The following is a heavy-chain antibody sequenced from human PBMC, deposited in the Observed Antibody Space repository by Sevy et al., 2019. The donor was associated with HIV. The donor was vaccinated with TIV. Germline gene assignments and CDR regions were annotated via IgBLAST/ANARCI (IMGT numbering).Heavy chain of an antibody. J-gene: IGHJ6*02. CDR3: ARDLLYYDSSGYYGYYYYGMDV. CDR2: IYHSGST. V-gene: IGHV4-38-2*02. CDR1: GYSISSGYY. Sequence: SETLSLTCTVSGYSISSGYYWGWIRQPPGKGLEWIGSIYHSGSTYYNPSLKSRVTISVDTSKNQFSLKLGSVTAADTAVYYCARDLLYYDSSGYYGYYYYGMDVWGQWTTVTVSS. D-gene: IGHD3-22*01.